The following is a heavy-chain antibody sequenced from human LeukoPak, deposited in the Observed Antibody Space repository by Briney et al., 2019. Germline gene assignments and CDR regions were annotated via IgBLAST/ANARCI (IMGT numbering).Heavy chain of an antibody. Sequence: GASVKVSCKASGGTFSSYAISWVRQAPGQGLAWMGGIIPIFGTANYAQKFQGRVTITADKSTSTAYMELSSLRSEDTAVYYCARMSGYCSGDSCYGNNWFDPWGQGTLVTVSS. CDR2: IIPIFGTA. CDR3: ARMSGYCSGDSCYGNNWFDP. J-gene: IGHJ5*02. D-gene: IGHD2-15*01. CDR1: GGTFSSYA. V-gene: IGHV1-69*06.